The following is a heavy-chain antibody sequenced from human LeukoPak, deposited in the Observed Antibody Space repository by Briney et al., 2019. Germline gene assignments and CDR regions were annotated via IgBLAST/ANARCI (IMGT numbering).Heavy chain of an antibody. CDR3: ARGGLVYGYYAPGLEYFHH. CDR1: GDTFSYHS. D-gene: IGHD2-8*01. CDR2: IIPHVGSP. Sequence: ASVKVSCKTFGDTFSYHSISWVRQAPGQGLQWLGGIIPHVGSPRYTERLQDRITITADESTTTAYLELSSLRSDDTAVYYCARGGLVYGYYAPGLEYFHHWGQGSLAIVSS. V-gene: IGHV1-69*13. J-gene: IGHJ1*01.